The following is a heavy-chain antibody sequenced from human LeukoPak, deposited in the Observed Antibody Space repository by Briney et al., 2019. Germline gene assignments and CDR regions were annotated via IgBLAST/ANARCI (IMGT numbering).Heavy chain of an antibody. V-gene: IGHV4-59*01. Sequence: SETLSLTCTVSGGSITSYYWSWIRQPPGKGLEWIGYIFYSGSTNYNPSLKSRVTISVDPSKNHFSLKLSSVTAADTAVYYCARVEPYSRMADYWGQGTLVTVSS. CDR2: IFYSGST. J-gene: IGHJ4*02. CDR1: GGSITSYY. D-gene: IGHD6-13*01. CDR3: ARVEPYSRMADY.